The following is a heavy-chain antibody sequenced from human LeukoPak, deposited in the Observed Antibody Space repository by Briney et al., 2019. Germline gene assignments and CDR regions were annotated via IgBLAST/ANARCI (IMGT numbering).Heavy chain of an antibody. J-gene: IGHJ4*02. CDR2: ISGPSSHI. CDR1: GFTFSTYS. V-gene: IGHV3-21*01. CDR3: VRGSSGDYEY. Sequence: GGSLRLSCAASGFTFSTYSMDWVRQAPGEGLEWVSSISGPSSHIFYADSVKGRFTTSRDNAKNSLYLQMNSLRVDDTAVYYCVRGSSGDYEYWGQGVLVTVSS. D-gene: IGHD4-17*01.